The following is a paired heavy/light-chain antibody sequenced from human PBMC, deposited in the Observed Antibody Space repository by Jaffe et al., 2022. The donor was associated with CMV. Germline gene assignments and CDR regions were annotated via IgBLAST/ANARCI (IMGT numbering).Light chain of an antibody. V-gene: IGLV2-14*03. J-gene: IGLJ3*02. CDR1: GSDLGTYNY. CDR2: DVS. CDR3: SSYTISSTWV. Sequence: QSALTQPASVSGSPGQSITISCTGTGSDLGTYNYVSWYQQHPGKAPKLMIFDVSNRPSGVSNRFSGSKSGNTASLTISGLQAEDEADYYCSSYTISSTWVFGGGTKLTVL.
Heavy chain of an antibody. Sequence: EVQLVESGGGLVQPGRSLRLSCAASGFSFGDYAMHWVRQAPGKGLEWVSGISWNSRSIGYADSVKGRFTLSRDNAKNSLYLQMNSLRPEDTAFYYCAKDYRQAQWLVLDYWGQGTLVTVSS. D-gene: IGHD6-19*01. J-gene: IGHJ4*02. CDR1: GFSFGDYA. CDR3: AKDYRQAQWLVLDY. CDR2: ISWNSRSI. V-gene: IGHV3-9*01.